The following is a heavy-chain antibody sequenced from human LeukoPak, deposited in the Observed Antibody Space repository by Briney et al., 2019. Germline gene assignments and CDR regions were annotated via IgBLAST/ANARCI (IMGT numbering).Heavy chain of an antibody. Sequence: PGGSLRLSCAASEITVITNDMTWVRQAPGKGLDWVSVLYSDGNTKYADSVQGRFTISRDNSKNTLYLEMNSLSPDDTAVYYCARGVEPLAANTLAYWGQGTLVTVSS. J-gene: IGHJ4*02. V-gene: IGHV3-53*01. D-gene: IGHD1-14*01. CDR3: ARGVEPLAANTLAY. CDR1: EITVITND. CDR2: LYSDGNT.